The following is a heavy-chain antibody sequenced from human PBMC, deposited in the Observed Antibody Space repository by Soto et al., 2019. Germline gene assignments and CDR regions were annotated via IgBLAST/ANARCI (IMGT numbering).Heavy chain of an antibody. Sequence: SETLSLTCTVSGGSIISYCWSWIRQPPGKGLEWIGYIYYSGSTNYNPSLKSRVTISVDTSKNQFSLKLSSVTAADTAVYYCARHVPYCSDTSHCAYGMDVWGQGTTVTVS. V-gene: IGHV4-59*08. CDR2: IYYSGST. CDR3: ARHVPYCSDTSHCAYGMDV. CDR1: GGSIISYC. D-gene: IGHD2-2*01. J-gene: IGHJ6*02.